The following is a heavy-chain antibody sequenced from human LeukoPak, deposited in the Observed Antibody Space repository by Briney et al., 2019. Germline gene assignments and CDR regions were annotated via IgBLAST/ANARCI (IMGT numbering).Heavy chain of an antibody. CDR2: ICSDGTTT. CDR1: GFTFSTFW. CDR3: NVRWGPNSDY. D-gene: IGHD7-27*01. V-gene: IGHV3-74*01. J-gene: IGHJ4*02. Sequence: AGGSLRLSCAASGFTFSTFWMHWVRQTPGKGLVWVSRICSDGTTTHYADSVKGRFTISRDNAKNTLFLHMNSLRAEDTAVYYCNVRWGPNSDYWGQGTLVTVSS.